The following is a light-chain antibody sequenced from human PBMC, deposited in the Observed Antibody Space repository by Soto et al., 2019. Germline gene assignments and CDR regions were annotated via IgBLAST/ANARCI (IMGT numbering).Light chain of an antibody. J-gene: IGLJ1*01. CDR3: QSYDSTLSARYV. Sequence: SGLTQPPSVSGAPGQMVTISCTGSISNIGAGYDVHWYQQRPGTAPKLLIFGNINRPSGVPDRFSGSKSGNSASLAITGLQAEDEGDYYCQSYDSTLSARYVFGTGTKVTVL. V-gene: IGLV1-40*01. CDR1: ISNIGAGYD. CDR2: GNI.